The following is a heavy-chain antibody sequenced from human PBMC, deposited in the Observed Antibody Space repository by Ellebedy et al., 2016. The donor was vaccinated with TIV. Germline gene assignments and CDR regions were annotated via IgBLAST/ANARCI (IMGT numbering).Heavy chain of an antibody. CDR1: GFTFNTYS. CDR2: IWPDGTKK. J-gene: IGHJ6*02. Sequence: PGGSLRLSCAASGFTFNTYSIHWVRQAPGKGLEWVAVIWPDGTKKDYADSVKGRFTISRDNSKSTVYLEMNSLRDEDTAVYYCVRPMEERWLGFGMDVWGQGSTVIVSS. CDR3: VRPMEERWLGFGMDV. V-gene: IGHV3-33*01. D-gene: IGHD6-19*01.